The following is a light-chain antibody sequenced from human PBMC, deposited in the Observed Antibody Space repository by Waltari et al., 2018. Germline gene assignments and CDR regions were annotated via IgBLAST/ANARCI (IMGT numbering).Light chain of an antibody. CDR3: QKYGTRPAT. CDR2: DAS. J-gene: IGKJ1*01. Sequence: TLSGRASQSVSRTLAWYQQNPGQAPRLLIYDASSRATGIPDRFSGSGSGTDFSLTISRLEPEDFAVYYCQKYGTRPATFGQGTKVEVK. V-gene: IGKV3-20*01. CDR1: QSVSRT.